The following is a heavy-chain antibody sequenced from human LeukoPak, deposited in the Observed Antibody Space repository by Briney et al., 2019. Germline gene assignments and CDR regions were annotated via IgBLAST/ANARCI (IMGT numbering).Heavy chain of an antibody. V-gene: IGHV3-73*01. CDR2: IRSTTNSYAT. CDR3: TKTTSSMDV. CDR1: GFTVSSNY. Sequence: PGGSLRLSCAASGFTVSSNYMSWVRQASGKGLEWVGRIRSTTNSYATAYSASVKGRFTISRDDSKNTAYLQMNSLKTEDTAVYYCTKTTSSMDVWGKGTTVTISS. J-gene: IGHJ6*03. D-gene: IGHD2-2*01.